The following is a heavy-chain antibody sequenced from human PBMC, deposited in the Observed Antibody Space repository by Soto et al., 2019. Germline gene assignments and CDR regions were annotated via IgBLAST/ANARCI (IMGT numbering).Heavy chain of an antibody. J-gene: IGHJ3*01. V-gene: IGHV3-74*01. CDR1: GFTFSYYW. CDR2: IHSDGSST. Sequence: EVQLLESGGGLVQPGESLRLSCAASGFTFSYYWMHWVRQAPGMGLVWVSRIHSDGSSTTYADSVKGRFTISRDNARHTLYLRMNSLRAEDTGVYYCASGDRGAFDLWGQGTVLTVSS. CDR3: ASGDRGAFDL. D-gene: IGHD3-10*01.